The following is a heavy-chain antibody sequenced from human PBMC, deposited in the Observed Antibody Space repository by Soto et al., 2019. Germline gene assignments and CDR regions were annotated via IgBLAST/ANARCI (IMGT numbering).Heavy chain of an antibody. CDR1: GFTFSSYA. V-gene: IGHV3-23*01. Sequence: GGSLRLSCAASGFTFSSYAMSWVRQAPGKGLEWVSAISGSGGSTYYADSVKGRFTISRDNSKNTLYLQMNSLRAEDTAVYYCAKDGRVVPAAKYYYYGMDVWGQGTTVTVSS. J-gene: IGHJ6*02. D-gene: IGHD2-2*01. CDR2: ISGSGGST. CDR3: AKDGRVVPAAKYYYYGMDV.